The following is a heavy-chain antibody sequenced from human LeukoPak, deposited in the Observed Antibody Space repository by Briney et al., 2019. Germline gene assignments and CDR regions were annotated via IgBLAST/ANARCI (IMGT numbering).Heavy chain of an antibody. J-gene: IGHJ4*02. CDR1: GFTFSSYG. D-gene: IGHD3-22*01. CDR2: IWYDGSNK. V-gene: IGHV3-33*06. Sequence: GRSLRLSCAASGFTFSSYGMHWVRQAPGKGLEWVVVIWYDGSNKYYADSVKGRFTISRDNSKNTLYLQMNSLRAEDTAVYCCAKDYYDSSGRALDYWGQGTLVTVSS. CDR3: AKDYYDSSGRALDY.